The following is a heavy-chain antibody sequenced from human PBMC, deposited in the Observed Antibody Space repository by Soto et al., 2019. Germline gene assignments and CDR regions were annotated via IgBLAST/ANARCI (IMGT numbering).Heavy chain of an antibody. V-gene: IGHV4-4*02. CDR2: IYHSGST. Sequence: QVQLQESGPGLVKPSGTLSLTCTVSGGSINSSNWWNWVRQPPGKGLELIGEIYHSGSTNYYPSLKSRATISVDKSKNQFSLKLNSVTAADTAVYYCARGWGIAAAGSDYWGQGTLVTVSS. CDR3: ARGWGIAAAGSDY. J-gene: IGHJ4*02. D-gene: IGHD6-13*01. CDR1: GGSINSSNW.